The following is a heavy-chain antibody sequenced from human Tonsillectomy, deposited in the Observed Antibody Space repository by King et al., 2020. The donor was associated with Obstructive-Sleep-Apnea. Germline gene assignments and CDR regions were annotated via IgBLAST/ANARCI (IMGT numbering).Heavy chain of an antibody. Sequence: QLVQSGAEVKKPGASVKVSCKASGYTFTSYDINWVRQSTGQGLSWMGWMNPNSGNTVYAQKFQGRVTLTGNTTISTAYMELSSLTSEDTAVYYCARGTKWLDIDYWGQGHLVTVSS. CDR3: ARGTKWLDIDY. V-gene: IGHV1-8*01. CDR2: MNPNSGNT. J-gene: IGHJ4*02. D-gene: IGHD6-19*01. CDR1: GYTFTSYD.